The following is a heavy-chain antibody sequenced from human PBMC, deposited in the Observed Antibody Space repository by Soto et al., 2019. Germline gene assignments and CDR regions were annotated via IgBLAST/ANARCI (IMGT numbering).Heavy chain of an antibody. CDR3: WRHDKTALPPLDS. V-gene: IGHV1-69*06. D-gene: IGHD1-1*01. CDR2: TIPAFGTA. CDR1: GAGDTFSNYG. Sequence: QVHLVQSGAEVKSPGSAVKVSCKVSGAGDTFSNYGLNWMRQAPGQGLEWMGGTIPAFGTANYAQKFQGRVTITADTSTTPAYMELSSLRSDDPAVYYCWRHDKTALPPLDSWGQGTLVSVSS. J-gene: IGHJ4*02.